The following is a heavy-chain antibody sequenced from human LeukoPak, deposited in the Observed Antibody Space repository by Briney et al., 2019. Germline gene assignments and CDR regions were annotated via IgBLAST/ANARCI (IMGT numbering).Heavy chain of an antibody. Sequence: EGSLRLSCAASGFTFSSYAMHWVRQAPGKGLEWVAVISYDGSNKYYADSVKGRFTISRDNSKNTLYPQMNSLRAEDTAVYYCASVSAAAGTHFDYWGQGTLVTVSS. CDR3: ASVSAAAGTHFDY. V-gene: IGHV3-30*04. D-gene: IGHD6-13*01. CDR2: ISYDGSNK. CDR1: GFTFSSYA. J-gene: IGHJ4*02.